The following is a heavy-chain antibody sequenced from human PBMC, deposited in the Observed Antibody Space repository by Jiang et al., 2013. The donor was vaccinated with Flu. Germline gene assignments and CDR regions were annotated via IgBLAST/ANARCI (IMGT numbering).Heavy chain of an antibody. CDR2: IYNSGST. J-gene: IGHJ4*02. V-gene: IGHV4-59*01. CDR3: ARERMLRGVTQYYFDY. Sequence: GPGLVKPSQTLSLTCTVSGGSISGYYWSWIRQPPGKGLEWIGYIYNSGSTNYNPSLRGRVTISVDTSKNQFSLKLNSVTAADTAVYYCARERMLRGVTQYYFDYWGQGTLVTVSS. D-gene: IGHD3-10*01. CDR1: GGSISGYY.